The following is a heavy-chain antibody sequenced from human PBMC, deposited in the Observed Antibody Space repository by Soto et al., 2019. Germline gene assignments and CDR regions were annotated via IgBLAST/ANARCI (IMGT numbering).Heavy chain of an antibody. Sequence: PSETLSLTCTVSGGSTSSGGYYWSWIRQHPGKGLEWIGYIYYSGSTYYNPSLKSRVTISVDTSKNQFSLKLSSVTAADTAVYYCARSEILGQAFDIWGQGTMVTVSS. J-gene: IGHJ3*02. V-gene: IGHV4-31*03. CDR2: IYYSGST. CDR1: GGSTSSGGYY. D-gene: IGHD3-3*01. CDR3: ARSEILGQAFDI.